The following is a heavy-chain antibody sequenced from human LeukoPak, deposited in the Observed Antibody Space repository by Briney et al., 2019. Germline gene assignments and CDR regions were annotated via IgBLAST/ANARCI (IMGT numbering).Heavy chain of an antibody. Sequence: SETLSLTCTVSGGSISSYYWSWIRQPPGKGLQWIGYIYYSGSTNYNPSLKSRVTISVDTSKNQFSLKLSSVTAADTAVYYCARDLSQSAPAADLFVPWGQGTLVTVSS. V-gene: IGHV4-59*01. CDR3: ARDLSQSAPAADLFVP. CDR2: IYYSGST. D-gene: IGHD6-25*01. CDR1: GGSISSYY. J-gene: IGHJ5*02.